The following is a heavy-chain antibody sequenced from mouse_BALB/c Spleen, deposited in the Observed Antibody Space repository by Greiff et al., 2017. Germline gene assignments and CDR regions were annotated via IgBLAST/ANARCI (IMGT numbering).Heavy chain of an antibody. CDR3: VREGDPPYYYAMDY. J-gene: IGHJ4*01. V-gene: IGHV10-3*03. CDR2: IRSKSNNYAT. CDR1: GFTFNTYA. D-gene: IGHD3-3*01. Sequence: EVKLVESGGGLVQPKGSLKLSCAASGFTFNTYAMHWVCQAPGKGLEWVARIRSKSNNYATYYADSVKDRFTISRDDSQSMLYLQMNNLKTEDTAMYYCVREGDPPYYYAMDYWGQGTSVTVSS.